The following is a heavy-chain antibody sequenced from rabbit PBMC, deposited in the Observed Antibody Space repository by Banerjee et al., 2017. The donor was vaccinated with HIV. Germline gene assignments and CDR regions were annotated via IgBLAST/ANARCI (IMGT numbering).Heavy chain of an antibody. V-gene: IGHV1S45*01. CDR2: IDTGSSGNT. D-gene: IGHD1-1*01. J-gene: IGHJ4*01. CDR3: ARCPAGDDYMGLINFNL. CDR1: GFSFSSSYY. Sequence: QEQLVESGGGLVQPEGSLTLTCTASGFSFSSSYYMCWVRQAPGKGLEWIACIDTGSSGNTYYASWTKGRFTISKTSSTTVTLQMTSLTAADTATYFCARCPAGDDYMGLINFNLWGPGTLVTVS.